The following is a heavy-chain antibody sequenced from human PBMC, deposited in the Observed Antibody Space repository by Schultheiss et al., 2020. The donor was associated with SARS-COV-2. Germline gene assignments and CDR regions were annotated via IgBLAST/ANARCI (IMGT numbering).Heavy chain of an antibody. J-gene: IGHJ4*02. CDR2: INHSGST. Sequence: ESLKISCAASGFTFSDYYMSWVRQAPGKGLEWIGEINHSGSTNYNPSLKSRVTISVDTSKNQFSLKLSSVTAADTAVYYCTYGSGSYYFWGQGTLVTVSS. D-gene: IGHD3-10*01. CDR1: GFTFSDYY. CDR3: TYGSGSYYF. V-gene: IGHV4-34*08.